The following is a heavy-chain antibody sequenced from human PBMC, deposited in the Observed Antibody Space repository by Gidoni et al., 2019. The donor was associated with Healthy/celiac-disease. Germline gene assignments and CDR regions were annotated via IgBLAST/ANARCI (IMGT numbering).Heavy chain of an antibody. CDR1: GFTFSSYS. CDR2: ISSSSSYI. D-gene: IGHD1-26*01. V-gene: IGHV3-21*01. Sequence: EVQLVESGGGLVKPGGSLRLSCAASGFTFSSYSMNWVRQAPGKGLEWVSSISSSSSYIYYADSVKGRFTISRDNAKNSLYLQMNSLRAEDTAVYYCARDGSRGSYFDYWGQGTLVTVSS. CDR3: ARDGSRGSYFDY. J-gene: IGHJ4*02.